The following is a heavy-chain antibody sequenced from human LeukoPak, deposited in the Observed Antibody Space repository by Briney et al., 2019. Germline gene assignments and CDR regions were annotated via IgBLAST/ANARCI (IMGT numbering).Heavy chain of an antibody. J-gene: IGHJ4*02. V-gene: IGHV3-7*01. CDR2: IKQDGSEK. D-gene: IGHD3-16*02. Sequence: TGGSLRLSCAASGFTVSTNYMSWVRQAPGKGLEWVANIKQDGSEKYYVDSVKGRFTISRDNAKNSLYLQMNSLRAEDTAVYYCARTYYVWGSYPPDDYWGQGTLVTVSS. CDR3: ARTYYVWGSYPPDDY. CDR1: GFTVSTNY.